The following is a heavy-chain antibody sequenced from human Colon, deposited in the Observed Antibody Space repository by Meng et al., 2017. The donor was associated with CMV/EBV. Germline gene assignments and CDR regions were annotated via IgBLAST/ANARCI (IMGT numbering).Heavy chain of an antibody. CDR1: GFTFDDFM. D-gene: IGHD1-1*01. CDR2: ISGLGTIT. J-gene: IGHJ6*01. Sequence: GESLKISCVASGFTFDDFMMHWVRQAPGKGLEWVSGISGLGTITYYADSVKGRFTISRDNSKNTVTLQINGLRAEDTADYYCAKTSDKLQTHGLGAWGQGTPVTVSS. V-gene: IGHV3-23*01. CDR3: AKTSDKLQTHGLGA.